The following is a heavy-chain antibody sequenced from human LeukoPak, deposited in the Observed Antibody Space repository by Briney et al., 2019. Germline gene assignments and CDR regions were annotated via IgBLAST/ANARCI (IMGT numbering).Heavy chain of an antibody. J-gene: IGHJ4*02. CDR1: GYTFTSYD. CDR2: MNPNSGNT. V-gene: IGHV1-8*01. Sequence: ASVKVSCKASGYTFTSYDINLVRQATGQGLEWMGWMNPNSGNTGYAQKFQGRVTMTRNRSISTAYMELRSLRSEDTAVYYCARVTRSGWNPFNYWGQGTLVTVSS. D-gene: IGHD6-19*01. CDR3: ARVTRSGWNPFNY.